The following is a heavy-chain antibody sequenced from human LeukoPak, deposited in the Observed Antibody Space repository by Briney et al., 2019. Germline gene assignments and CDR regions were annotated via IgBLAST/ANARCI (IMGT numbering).Heavy chain of an antibody. D-gene: IGHD3-10*01. CDR2: ISSGGVSE. J-gene: IGHJ4*02. CDR3: ARDSTYYYDSGSSGPHYFDN. CDR1: GFTFINYA. Sequence: GGSLRLSCAASGFTFINYAMHWVRQAPGKGLEWVSIISSGGVSEYYADSVKGRFTISRDNSKNTLYLQLNSLRPEDTAVYYCARDSTYYYDSGSSGPHYFDNWGQGTLVTVSS. V-gene: IGHV3-30*01.